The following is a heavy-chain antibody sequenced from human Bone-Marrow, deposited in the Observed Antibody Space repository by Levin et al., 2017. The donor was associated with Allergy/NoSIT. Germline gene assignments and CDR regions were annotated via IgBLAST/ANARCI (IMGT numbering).Heavy chain of an antibody. Sequence: GESLKISCVASGFTFSNYWISWVRQTPGMRLEWVANIREDGNRKEYVDSVRGRFTISRDNSQNSVYLQMNSLKVDDTAVYFCARDGFGGYLESWGQGVLVTVSS. V-gene: IGHV3-7*01. CDR1: GFTFSNYW. CDR2: IREDGNRK. J-gene: IGHJ4*02. CDR3: ARDGFGGYLES. D-gene: IGHD3-10*01.